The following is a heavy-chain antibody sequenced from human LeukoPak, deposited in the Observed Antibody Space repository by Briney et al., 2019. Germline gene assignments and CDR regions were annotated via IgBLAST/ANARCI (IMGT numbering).Heavy chain of an antibody. Sequence: GGSLRLSCAASGFTFHDYAMHWVRQVPGKGTEWVSGITWNSGCVLYADSVRGRFTISRDNAKNSLYLQMNSLRPEDMAFYYCAKGLGVASLIVDALDMWGQGTMVTV. CDR3: AKGLGVASLIVDALDM. CDR1: GFTFHDYA. D-gene: IGHD3/OR15-3a*01. V-gene: IGHV3-9*03. CDR2: ITWNSGCV. J-gene: IGHJ3*02.